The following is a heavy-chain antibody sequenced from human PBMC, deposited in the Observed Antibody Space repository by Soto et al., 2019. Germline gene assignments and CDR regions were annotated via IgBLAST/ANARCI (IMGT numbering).Heavy chain of an antibody. CDR3: ARGYGWFDP. D-gene: IGHD6-13*01. Sequence: QVQLVKSGGAVVQPGSSLRLSCAASGFTFSSYGMHWVRQAPGKGLEWVAVLWYDGSNKYYADSVKGRFTISRDNSKNTLYLQMNSLRAEDTAVYYCARGYGWFDPWGQGTLVTVSS. CDR2: LWYDGSNK. J-gene: IGHJ5*02. V-gene: IGHV3-33*01. CDR1: GFTFSSYG.